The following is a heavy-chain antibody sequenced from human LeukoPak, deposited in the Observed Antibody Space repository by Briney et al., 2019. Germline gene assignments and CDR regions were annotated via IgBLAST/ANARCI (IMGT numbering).Heavy chain of an antibody. CDR3: ARDSPEGYYFDY. J-gene: IGHJ4*02. Sequence: QSGGSLRLSCAASGFTFNGYNMNWVRQAPGKGLEWVSYISSSSSIIYYADSVKGRFTISRDNAKNSLYLQMNSLRAEDTALYYCARDSPEGYYFDYWGQGTLVTVSS. V-gene: IGHV3-48*04. CDR2: ISSSSSII. D-gene: IGHD1-14*01. CDR1: GFTFNGYN.